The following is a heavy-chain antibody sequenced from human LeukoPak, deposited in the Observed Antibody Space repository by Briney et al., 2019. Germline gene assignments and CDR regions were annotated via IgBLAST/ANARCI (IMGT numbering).Heavy chain of an antibody. D-gene: IGHD6-13*01. Sequence: GGSLRLSCAASGLGFSDYYMTWIRQAPGKGLEWISYISSSGTTKYYADSVKGRFTISRDNAKKSVYLQMDSLRAEDTAIYYCASGRTAGYYWGQGTLVTVSS. CDR2: ISSSGTTK. J-gene: IGHJ4*02. V-gene: IGHV3-11*01. CDR1: GLGFSDYY. CDR3: ASGRTAGYY.